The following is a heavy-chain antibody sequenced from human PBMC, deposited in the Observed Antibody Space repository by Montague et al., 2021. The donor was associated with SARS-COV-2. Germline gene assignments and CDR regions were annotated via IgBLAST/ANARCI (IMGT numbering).Heavy chain of an antibody. CDR1: GVSITSYY. CDR2: IYASGST. D-gene: IGHD3-16*01. CDR3: VRDGGNWYYFGY. V-gene: IGHV4-4*07. J-gene: IGHJ4*02. Sequence: SETLSLTCSISGVSITSYYWSWVRQPAGKGLEWIGHIYASGSTNYSPSLKSRVRLSIDNPKNQFSLKLGSLTAADTAVYYCVRDGGNWYYFGYWGQGALVTVSS.